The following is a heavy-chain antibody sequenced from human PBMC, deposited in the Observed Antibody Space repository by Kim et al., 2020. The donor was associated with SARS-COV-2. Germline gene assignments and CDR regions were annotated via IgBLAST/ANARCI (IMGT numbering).Heavy chain of an antibody. J-gene: IGHJ4*02. CDR2: IWYDGSNK. D-gene: IGHD6-13*01. CDR3: AKDHWQQLVQILATRSSQPDY. V-gene: IGHV3-33*06. CDR1: GFTFSSYG. Sequence: GGSLRLSCAASGFTFSSYGMHWVRQAPGKGLEWVAVIWYDGSNKYYADSVKGRFTISRDNSKNTLYLQMNSLRAEDTAVDYCAKDHWQQLVQILATRSSQPDYWGQGTRVTVAS.